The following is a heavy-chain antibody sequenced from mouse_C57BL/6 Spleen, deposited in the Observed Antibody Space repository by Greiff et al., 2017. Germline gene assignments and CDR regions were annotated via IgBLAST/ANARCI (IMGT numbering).Heavy chain of an antibody. Sequence: VQLQQPGTELVKPGASVKLSCKASGYTFTSYWMHWVKPRPGQGLEWIGNINPSNGGTNYNEKFKGKATLTVDKSSSTAYMQLSSLTSEDSEVYYCARESYYGSKVAYWGQGTLVTVSA. CDR3: ARESYYGSKVAY. CDR1: GYTFTSYW. V-gene: IGHV1-53*01. J-gene: IGHJ3*01. D-gene: IGHD2-9*01. CDR2: INPSNGGT.